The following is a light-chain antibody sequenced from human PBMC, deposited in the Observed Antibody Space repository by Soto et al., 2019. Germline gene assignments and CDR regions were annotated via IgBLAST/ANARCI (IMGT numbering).Light chain of an antibody. Sequence: QSVLTQPPSVSGAPGQRVTISCTGSSSNIGAGYDVHWYQQLPGTAPKLLIYGNSNRPSGVPDRFSGSKSGTSASLAITGLQGEDASDYYCHSYDSSLSGYVFGTGTKVTVL. CDR2: GNS. CDR1: SSNIGAGYD. V-gene: IGLV1-40*01. CDR3: HSYDSSLSGYV. J-gene: IGLJ1*01.